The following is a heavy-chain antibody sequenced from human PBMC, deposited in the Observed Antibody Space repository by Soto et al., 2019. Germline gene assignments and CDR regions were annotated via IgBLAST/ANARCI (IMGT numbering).Heavy chain of an antibody. J-gene: IGHJ3*02. CDR2: ISGSGGST. Sequence: GVSLRLSCAASGFTFSGYAMSWIRQAPGKGLEWVSAISGSGGSTYYADSVKGRFTISRDNSKNTLYLQMNSLRAEDTAVYYCAKTATAADAFDIWGQGTMVTVSS. V-gene: IGHV3-23*01. CDR1: GFTFSGYA. D-gene: IGHD2-2*01. CDR3: AKTATAADAFDI.